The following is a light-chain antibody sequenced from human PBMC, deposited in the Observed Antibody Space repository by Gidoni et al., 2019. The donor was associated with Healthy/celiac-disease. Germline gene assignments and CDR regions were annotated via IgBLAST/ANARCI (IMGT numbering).Light chain of an antibody. J-gene: IGKJ4*01. CDR2: GAS. CDR1: QSVSSN. CDR3: QKYNNWPPLDT. V-gene: IGKV3-15*01. Sequence: EIVITQSPATLSVSPGERATLSCRASQSVSSNLAWYQQKPGQAPRLLIYGASTRATGIPARFSGSGSGTEFTLTISSLQSEDFAVYYCQKYNNWPPLDTFGGGTKVEIK.